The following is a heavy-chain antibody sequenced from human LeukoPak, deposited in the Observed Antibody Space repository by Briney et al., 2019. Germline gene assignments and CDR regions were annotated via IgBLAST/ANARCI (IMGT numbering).Heavy chain of an antibody. V-gene: IGHV3-74*01. J-gene: IGHJ4*02. CDR1: GFTFSSYW. Sequence: PGGSPRLSCAASGFTFSSYWMHWVRQGPGKGLVWVSRINNDGRSANYADSVKGRFTISRDNAKNTLYLQMNSLRAEDTAVYYCARDLRTPSDTNIAIDYWGQGTLVTVSS. D-gene: IGHD4-23*01. CDR3: ARDLRTPSDTNIAIDY. CDR2: INNDGRSA.